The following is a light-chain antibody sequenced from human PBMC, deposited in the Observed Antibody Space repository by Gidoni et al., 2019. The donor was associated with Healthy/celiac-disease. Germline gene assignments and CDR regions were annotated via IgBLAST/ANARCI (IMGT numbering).Light chain of an antibody. J-gene: IGKJ4*01. CDR3: QQSYSTPLT. CDR2: AAS. Sequence: DIQMTQSPSSLSASVGDRVTITCRASQSISSYLNWYKQKPGKDPKLLIYAASSLQSGVPSRFSGSVSGTDFTLTISSLQPEDFATYYCQQSYSTPLTFGGGAKVEIK. V-gene: IGKV1-39*01. CDR1: QSISSY.